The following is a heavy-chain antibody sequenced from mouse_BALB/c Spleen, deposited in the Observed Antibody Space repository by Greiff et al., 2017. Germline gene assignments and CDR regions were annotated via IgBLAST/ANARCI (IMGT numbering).Heavy chain of an antibody. CDR3: ARGGGYDGYYDYAMDY. V-gene: IGHV3-6*02. J-gene: IGHJ4*01. CDR2: ISYYGSN. Sequence: DVQLQESGPGLVKPSQSLSLTCSVTGYSITSGYYWNWIRQFPGNKLEWMGYISYYGSNNYNPSLKNRISITRDTSKNQFFLKLNSVTTEDTATYYCARGGGYDGYYDYAMDYWGQGTSVTVSS. CDR1: GYSITSGYY. D-gene: IGHD2-3*01.